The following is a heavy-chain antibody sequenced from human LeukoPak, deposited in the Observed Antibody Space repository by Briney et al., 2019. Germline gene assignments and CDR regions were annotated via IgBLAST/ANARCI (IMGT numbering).Heavy chain of an antibody. J-gene: IGHJ5*02. D-gene: IGHD3-10*01. CDR3: ARRITMIRGGGGLDV. CDR1: GFTVSSNY. Sequence: AGGSLRLSCAASGFTVSSNYMSWVRQAPGKGLEWVSVIYSGGSTYYADSVKGRFTISRDNSKNTMYPQMNSLRAEDTAVYYCARRITMIRGGGGLDVWGQGTLVTVSS. CDR2: IYSGGST. V-gene: IGHV3-66*04.